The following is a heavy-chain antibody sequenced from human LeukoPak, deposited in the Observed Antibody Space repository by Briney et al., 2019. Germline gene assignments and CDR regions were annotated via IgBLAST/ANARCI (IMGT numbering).Heavy chain of an antibody. J-gene: IGHJ4*02. CDR1: GYTFTSYG. CDR3: AREVDILTGYYYFDY. D-gene: IGHD3-9*01. CDR2: ISAYNGNT. Sequence: ASVKVSCKASGYTFTSYGISWVRQAPGQGLEWMGWISAYNGNTNYAQKLQGRVTMTTDTSTSTAYMELRSLRSDDTAVYYCAREVDILTGYYYFDYWGQGTLVTVSS. V-gene: IGHV1-18*01.